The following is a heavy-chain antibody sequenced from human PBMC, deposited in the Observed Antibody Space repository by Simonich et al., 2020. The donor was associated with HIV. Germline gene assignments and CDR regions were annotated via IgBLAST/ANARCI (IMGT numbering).Heavy chain of an antibody. CDR1: VYRFTGYY. V-gene: IGHV1-2*06. Sequence: QVQLVQSGAEVKKPGASVKVSCKASVYRFTGYYMHWVRQAPGQGLEWRGRSNPNLDDTNDAPKFQGRVTMTRDTAISTAYMELSGLRSDDTAVYYCASGMMGFDYWGQGNLVTVSS. CDR3: ASGMMGFDY. J-gene: IGHJ4*02. D-gene: IGHD3-16*01. CDR2: SNPNLDDT.